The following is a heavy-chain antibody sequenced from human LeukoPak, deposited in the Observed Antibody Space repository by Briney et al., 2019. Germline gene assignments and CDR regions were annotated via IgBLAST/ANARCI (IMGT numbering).Heavy chain of an antibody. CDR1: GFTFSDYY. D-gene: IGHD3-10*01. V-gene: IGHV3-11*04. J-gene: IGHJ6*02. Sequence: PGGSLRLSCAASGFTFSDYYMSWIRQAPGKGLEWVSYITSTGSTIYYADSVKGRFTISRDNSKNTLYLQMNSLRAEDTAVYYCARDGSGSSRFGYYYGMDVWGQGTTVTVSS. CDR2: ITSTGSTI. CDR3: ARDGSGSSRFGYYYGMDV.